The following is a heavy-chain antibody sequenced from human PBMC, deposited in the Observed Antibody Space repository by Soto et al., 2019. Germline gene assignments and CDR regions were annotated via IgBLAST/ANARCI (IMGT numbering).Heavy chain of an antibody. D-gene: IGHD3-10*01. CDR2: IYNSGST. V-gene: IGHV4-59*12. Sequence: SETLSLTCTVSGGSIRNYYWSWIRQPPGQGLEWIGYIYNSGSTNYNPSLKSRITISVDTSKNQFSLKLSSVTAADTAVYYCARECYYYGSGSLDYYYYMDVWGKGTTVTVSS. CDR3: ARECYYYGSGSLDYYYYMDV. CDR1: GGSIRNYY. J-gene: IGHJ6*03.